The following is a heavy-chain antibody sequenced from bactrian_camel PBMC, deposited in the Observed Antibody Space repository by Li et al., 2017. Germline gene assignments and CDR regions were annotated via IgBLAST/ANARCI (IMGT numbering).Heavy chain of an antibody. V-gene: IGHV3S63*01. CDR1: GYTKTNIC. CDR3: AADRRLSEWAPRPLEPLDPFNFAS. CDR2: AYTRDGTT. J-gene: IGHJ4*01. Sequence: VQLVESGGGSVQAGGSLRLSCETSGYTKTNICMGRFRQAPGKERAEVARAYTRDGTTYYADDVKGRFTISLDKSENTLALQMNSLKPEDTGMYYCAADRRLSEWAPRPLEPLDPFNFASGARGPRSPSP. D-gene: IGHD7*01.